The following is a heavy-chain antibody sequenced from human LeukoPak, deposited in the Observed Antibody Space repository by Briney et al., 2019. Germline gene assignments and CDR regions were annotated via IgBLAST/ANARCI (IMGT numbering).Heavy chain of an antibody. V-gene: IGHV3-48*03. CDR2: ISSSGSTM. J-gene: IGHJ4*02. CDR1: GFTISSYE. Sequence: PGGSQRLSCAVSGFTISSYEMNWVRQAPGKGLEWVSYISSSGSTMNCADSVQGRFTISRDNAKNSLYLQMNSLRAEDRAVYYCARGRSYNYWGQGTLVTVSS. CDR3: ARGRSYNY. D-gene: IGHD3-10*01.